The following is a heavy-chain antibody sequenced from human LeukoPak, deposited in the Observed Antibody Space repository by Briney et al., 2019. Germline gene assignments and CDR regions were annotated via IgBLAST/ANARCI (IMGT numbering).Heavy chain of an antibody. CDR2: IYPGDSDT. Sequence: GESLKISCKCSGYTFTSYWIGWVRQMPGKGLEWMGIIYPGDSDTRYSPSFQGQVSFSADKSTTTAYLQWTSLKASDTAMYYCARQYSNRYFDIWGRGTLVTVSS. D-gene: IGHD4-11*01. CDR3: ARQYSNRYFDI. CDR1: GYTFTSYW. V-gene: IGHV5-51*01. J-gene: IGHJ2*01.